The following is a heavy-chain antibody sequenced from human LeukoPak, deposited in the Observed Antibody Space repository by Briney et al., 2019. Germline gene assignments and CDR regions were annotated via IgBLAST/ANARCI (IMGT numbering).Heavy chain of an antibody. CDR1: GYTFTSYG. V-gene: IGHV1-69*13. CDR3: ARAPLGAFDI. CDR2: IIPIFGTA. Sequence: SVKVSCKASGYTFTSYGISWVRQAPGQGLEWMGGIIPIFGTANYAQKFQGRVTITADESTSTAYMELSSLRSEDTAVYYCARAPLGAFDIWGQGTMVTVSS. J-gene: IGHJ3*02.